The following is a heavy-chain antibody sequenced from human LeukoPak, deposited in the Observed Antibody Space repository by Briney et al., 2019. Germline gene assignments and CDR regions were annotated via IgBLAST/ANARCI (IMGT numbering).Heavy chain of an antibody. V-gene: IGHV3-30*02. D-gene: IGHD2-2*01. CDR2: IRYDGSNK. CDR3: AKGEAVVVPAAKRVPNYYFDY. CDR1: GFTFSSYG. J-gene: IGHJ4*02. Sequence: GGSLGLSCAASGFTFSSYGMHWVRQAPGKGLEWVAFIRYDGSNKYYADSVKGRFTISRDNSKNTLYLQMNSLRAEDTAVYYCAKGEAVVVPAAKRVPNYYFDYWGQGTLVTVSS.